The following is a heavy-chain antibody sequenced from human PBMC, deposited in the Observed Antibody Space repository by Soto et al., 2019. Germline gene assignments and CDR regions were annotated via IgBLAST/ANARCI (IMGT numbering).Heavy chain of an antibody. CDR2: IIPIFGTA. V-gene: IGHV1-69*13. CDR3: ARSIAAAGYYYYYGMDV. J-gene: IGHJ6*02. D-gene: IGHD6-13*01. CDR1: GGTFSSYA. Sequence: SVKVSCKASGGTFSSYAISWVRQAPGQGLEWMGGIIPIFGTANYAQKFQGRVTITADESTSTAYMELSSLRSEDTAVYYCARSIAAAGYYYYYGMDVCRQGPTVTVSS.